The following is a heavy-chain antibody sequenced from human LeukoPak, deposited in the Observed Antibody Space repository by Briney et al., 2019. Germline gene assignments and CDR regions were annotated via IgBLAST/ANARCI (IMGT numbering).Heavy chain of an antibody. CDR1: GGTFNNNG. D-gene: IGHD3-22*01. Sequence: ASVKVSCKAHGGTFNNNGISWVRQAPGQGLEWMGRIIPALNIVNYAQKFQGRVTITADKFTNTAYMELSSLRSEDTAVYYCARAFNYASSSSSTYLDYWGQGTLVTVSS. CDR2: IIPALNIV. J-gene: IGHJ4*02. V-gene: IGHV1-69*04. CDR3: ARAFNYASSSSSTYLDY.